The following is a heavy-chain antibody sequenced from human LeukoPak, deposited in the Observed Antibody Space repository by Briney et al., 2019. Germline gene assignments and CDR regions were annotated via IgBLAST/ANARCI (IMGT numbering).Heavy chain of an antibody. J-gene: IGHJ4*02. V-gene: IGHV3-7*01. Sequence: PGGSLRLSCAASGFTFSSYWMSWVRQAPGKGLEWVANIKQDGSEKDYVDSVKGRFTISRDNAKNSLYLQMNSLRAEDTAVYYCARELHHDFWSGYYPAYYFDYWGQGTLVTVSS. CDR3: ARELHHDFWSGYYPAYYFDY. CDR2: IKQDGSEK. D-gene: IGHD3-3*01. CDR1: GFTFSSYW.